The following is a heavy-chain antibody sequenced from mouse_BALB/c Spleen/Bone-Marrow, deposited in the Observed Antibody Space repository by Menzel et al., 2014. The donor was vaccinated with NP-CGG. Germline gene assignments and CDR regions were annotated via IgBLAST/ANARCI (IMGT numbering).Heavy chain of an antibody. J-gene: IGHJ3*01. CDR1: GFNIKDTY. CDR2: IDPANGNT. Sequence: EVKLMESGAELVKPGASVKLSCTASGFNIKDTYMHWVKQRPEQGLEWIGRIDPANGNTKYDPKFQGKATITADTSSNTAYLQLGSLTSEDTAVYYCARWGITTGFAYWGQGTLVTVSA. V-gene: IGHV14-3*02. D-gene: IGHD2-4*01. CDR3: ARWGITTGFAY.